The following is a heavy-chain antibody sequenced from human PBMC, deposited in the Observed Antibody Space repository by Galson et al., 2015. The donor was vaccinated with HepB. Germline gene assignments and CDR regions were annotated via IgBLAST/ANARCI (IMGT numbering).Heavy chain of an antibody. V-gene: IGHV5-10-1*01. CDR2: IDPSDSYT. J-gene: IGHJ5*02. CDR3: ARHGLGSGSYYGFIGWFDP. D-gene: IGHD3-10*01. CDR1: GYSFTSYW. Sequence: QSGAEVKKPGESLRISCKGSGYSFTSYWISWVRQMPGKGLEWMGRIDPSDSYTNYSPSFQGHVTISADKSISTAYLQWSSLKASDTAMYYCARHGLGSGSYYGFIGWFDPWGQGTLVTVSS.